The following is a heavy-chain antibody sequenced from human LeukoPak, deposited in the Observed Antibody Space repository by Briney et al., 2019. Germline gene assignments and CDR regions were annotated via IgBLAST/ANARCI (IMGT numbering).Heavy chain of an antibody. V-gene: IGHV1-2*02. D-gene: IGHD1-26*01. Sequence: ASVKVSCKASGYTFTGYYMHWVRQAPGQGLEWMGWINPNSGGTNYAQKFQGRVTMTRDTSISTAYMELSRLRSDDTAVYYCARAQKMPCIVGATARAFDIWGQGTMVTVSS. CDR1: GYTFTGYY. J-gene: IGHJ3*02. CDR2: INPNSGGT. CDR3: ARAQKMPCIVGATARAFDI.